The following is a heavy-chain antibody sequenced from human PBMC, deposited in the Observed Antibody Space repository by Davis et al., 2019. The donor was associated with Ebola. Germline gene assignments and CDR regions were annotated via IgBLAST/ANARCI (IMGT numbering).Heavy chain of an antibody. CDR3: ATGVQLWTDYYYYYMDV. CDR2: IIPIFGTA. J-gene: IGHJ6*03. D-gene: IGHD5-18*01. CDR1: GGTFSSYA. Sequence: SVKVSCKASGGTFSSYAISWVRQAPGQGLEWMGGIIPIFGTANYAQKFQGRVTITADESTSTAYMELSSLRSEDTAVYYCATGVQLWTDYYYYYMDVWGKGTTVTVSS. V-gene: IGHV1-69*13.